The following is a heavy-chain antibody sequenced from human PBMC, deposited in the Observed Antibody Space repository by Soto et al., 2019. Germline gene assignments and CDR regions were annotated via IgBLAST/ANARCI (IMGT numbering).Heavy chain of an antibody. CDR3: AIRGAFDI. J-gene: IGHJ3*02. V-gene: IGHV4-39*01. CDR1: GGSISSSSYY. Sequence: SETLSLTCTVSGGSISSSSYYWGWIRQPPGKGLEWIGSIYYSGSTYYNPSLKSRVTISVDTSKNQFSLKLSSVTAADTAVYYCAIRGAFDIWGQGTMVTVSS. CDR2: IYYSGST.